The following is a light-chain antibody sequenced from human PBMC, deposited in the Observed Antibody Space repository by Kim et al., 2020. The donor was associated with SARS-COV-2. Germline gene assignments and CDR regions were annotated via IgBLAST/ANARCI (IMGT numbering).Light chain of an antibody. J-gene: IGKJ2*01. CDR1: QSISDW. CDR2: KAS. CDR3: QQYEGYPT. V-gene: IGKV1-5*03. Sequence: DIQMSQSPPTLSASIGDRVTITCRASQSISDWLAWYQQKPGKALKLLISKASNLESGVSSRFSGFGSGTEFTFTISSLQPDDIATYFCQQYEGYPTFGQGTKLESN.